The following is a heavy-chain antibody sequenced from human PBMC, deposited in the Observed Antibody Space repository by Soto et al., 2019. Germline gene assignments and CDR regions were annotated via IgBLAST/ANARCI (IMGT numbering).Heavy chain of an antibody. CDR3: ARDPRLTYYYDSNGYFGMDV. J-gene: IGHJ6*02. D-gene: IGHD3-22*01. Sequence: ASVKVSCKASGYTFTGYYMHWVRQAPGQGLEWMGWINPNSGGTNYAQKFQGWVTMTRDTSISTAYMELSRLRSDDTAVYYCARDPRLTYYYDSNGYFGMDVWGQGTTVTSP. CDR2: INPNSGGT. CDR1: GYTFTGYY. V-gene: IGHV1-2*04.